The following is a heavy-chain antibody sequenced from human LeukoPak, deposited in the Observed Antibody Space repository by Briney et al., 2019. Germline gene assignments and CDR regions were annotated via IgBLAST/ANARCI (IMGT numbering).Heavy chain of an antibody. CDR3: ARILRYSSVFDY. J-gene: IGHJ4*02. CDR2: ISSSGSTI. CDR1: GFTFSSYE. D-gene: IGHD3-9*01. V-gene: IGHV3-48*03. Sequence: GGSLRLSCAASGFTFSSYEMNWVRQAPGKGLEWVSYISSSGSTIYYADSVKGRFTISRDNAKNSLYLQMNSRRAEDTAVYYCARILRYSSVFDYWGQGTLVTVSS.